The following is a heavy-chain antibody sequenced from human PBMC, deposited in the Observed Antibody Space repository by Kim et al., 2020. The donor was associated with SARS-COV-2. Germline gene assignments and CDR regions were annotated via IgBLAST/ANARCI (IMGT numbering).Heavy chain of an antibody. CDR1: GFTFSDYA. D-gene: IGHD3-10*01. Sequence: ASVKVSCKASGFTFSDYAMYWVRQAPGQRLEWMGWINAGSGNTRYSQKFQGRVTITWDTSASTAYMDLTSLRVEDTAVYYCARERFGGSFDFWGQGTL. CDR2: INAGSGNT. V-gene: IGHV1-3*01. J-gene: IGHJ4*02. CDR3: ARERFGGSFDF.